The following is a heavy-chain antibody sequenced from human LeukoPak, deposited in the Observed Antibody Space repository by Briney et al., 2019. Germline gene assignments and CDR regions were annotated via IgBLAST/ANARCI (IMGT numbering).Heavy chain of an antibody. CDR3: ARGFSNWGSVGWFDP. CDR2: IYYSGST. D-gene: IGHD7-27*01. Sequence: SETLSLTCTVFGGSISSYYWSWIRQPPGKGLEWIGYIYYSGSTNYNPSLKSRVTISVDTSKNQFSLKLSSVTAADTAVYYCARGFSNWGSVGWFDPWGQGTLVTVSS. V-gene: IGHV4-59*01. CDR1: GGSISSYY. J-gene: IGHJ5*02.